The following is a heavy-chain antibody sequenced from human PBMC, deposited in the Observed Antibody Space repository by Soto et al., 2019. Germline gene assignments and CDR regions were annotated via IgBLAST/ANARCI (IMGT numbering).Heavy chain of an antibody. CDR3: ARLNILTGYYRYGMDV. V-gene: IGHV5-51*01. J-gene: IGHJ6*02. CDR1: GYSFTSYW. D-gene: IGHD3-9*01. Sequence: PGESLKISCKGSGYSFTSYWIGWVRQMPGKGLEWMGIIYPGDSDTRYSPSFQGQVTISADKSISTAYLQWSSLKASDTAMYYCARLNILTGYYRYGMDVWGQGTTVTAP. CDR2: IYPGDSDT.